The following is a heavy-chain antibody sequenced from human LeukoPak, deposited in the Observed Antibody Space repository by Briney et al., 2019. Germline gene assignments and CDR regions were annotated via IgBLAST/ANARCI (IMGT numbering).Heavy chain of an antibody. Sequence: ASVKVSCKGSVYTFTGYYFHWVRQAPGQGLEWMGFINPNSGGANTAHNFQGRVTMTREPSIRTAYMDQNSLPSDDSAVYYCARAPVGGPLRFFGCLGQGNLV. CDR2: INPNSGGA. D-gene: IGHD3-3*01. CDR1: VYTFTGYY. CDR3: ARAPVGGPLRFFGC. J-gene: IGHJ5*01. V-gene: IGHV1-2*02.